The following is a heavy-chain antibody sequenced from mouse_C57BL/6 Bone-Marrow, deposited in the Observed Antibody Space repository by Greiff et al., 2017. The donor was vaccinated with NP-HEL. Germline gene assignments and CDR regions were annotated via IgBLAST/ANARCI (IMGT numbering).Heavy chain of an antibody. Sequence: QVQLQQPGAELVKPGASVKLSCKASGYTFTSYWMHWVKQRPGQGLEWIGMIHPNSGSTNYNEKFKSKATLTVDKSSSTAYMQLSSLTSEDSAVYYCARTTTVVPRYFEYWGQGTTLTVSS. CDR3: ARTTTVVPRYFEY. CDR2: IHPNSGST. CDR1: GYTFTSYW. D-gene: IGHD1-1*01. V-gene: IGHV1-64*01. J-gene: IGHJ2*01.